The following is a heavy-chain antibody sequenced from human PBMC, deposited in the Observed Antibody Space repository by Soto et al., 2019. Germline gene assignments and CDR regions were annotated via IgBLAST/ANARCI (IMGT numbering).Heavy chain of an antibody. Sequence: GGSLRLSCAASGFTFSSYAMSWVRQAPGKGLEWVSSISGSGGTIYYGDSVKGRFTISRDNSKNTLYLQMNSLRAEDTAVYYCAKYLLTTTPYFDYWGQGTLVTVSS. J-gene: IGHJ4*02. CDR2: ISGSGGTI. D-gene: IGHD2-15*01. CDR1: GFTFSSYA. V-gene: IGHV3-23*02. CDR3: AKYLLTTTPYFDY.